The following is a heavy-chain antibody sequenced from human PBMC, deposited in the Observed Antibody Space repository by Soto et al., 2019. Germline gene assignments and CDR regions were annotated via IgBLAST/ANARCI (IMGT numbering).Heavy chain of an antibody. Sequence: EVQLVESGGGLVQPGRSLRLSCAASGFTFDDYAMHWVRQAPGKGLEWVSGISWNSGSIGYADSVKGRFTISRDNAKNSLYLQMNSLRAEDTALYYCAAHWVPDWKIAVAGPYFDYWGQGTLVTVSS. J-gene: IGHJ4*02. CDR1: GFTFDDYA. D-gene: IGHD6-19*01. V-gene: IGHV3-9*01. CDR2: ISWNSGSI. CDR3: AAHWVPDWKIAVAGPYFDY.